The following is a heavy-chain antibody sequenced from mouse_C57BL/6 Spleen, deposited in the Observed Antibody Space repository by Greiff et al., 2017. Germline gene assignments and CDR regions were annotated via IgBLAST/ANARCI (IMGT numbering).Heavy chain of an antibody. J-gene: IGHJ1*03. V-gene: IGHV1-62-2*01. CDR2: FYPGSGSI. CDR1: GYTFTEYT. Sequence: VKLMESGAELVKPGASVKLSCKASGYTFTEYTIHWVKQRSGQGLEWIGWFYPGSGSIKYNEKFKDKATLTADKSSLTVYMELSRLTSEDSAVYFCARHEEVTGTRYFDVWGTGTTVTVSS. D-gene: IGHD4-1*01. CDR3: ARHEEVTGTRYFDV.